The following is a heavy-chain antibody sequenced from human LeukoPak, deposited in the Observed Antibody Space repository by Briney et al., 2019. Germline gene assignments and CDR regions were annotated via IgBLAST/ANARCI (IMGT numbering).Heavy chain of an antibody. CDR2: ISGSGGST. V-gene: IGHV3-23*01. J-gene: IGHJ4*02. D-gene: IGHD2-15*01. CDR1: GFTFSSYA. Sequence: GGSLRLSCAASGFTFSSYAMSWVRQAPGKGLEWDSAISGSGGSTYYADSVKGRFTISRDNSKNTLYLQMNSLRAEDTAVYYCAKDEGYCSGGSCYSGYGYYFDYWGQGTLVTVSS. CDR3: AKDEGYCSGGSCYSGYGYYFDY.